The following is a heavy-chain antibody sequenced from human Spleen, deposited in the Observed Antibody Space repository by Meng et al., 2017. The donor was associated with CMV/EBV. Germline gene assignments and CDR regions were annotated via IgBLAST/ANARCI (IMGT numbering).Heavy chain of an antibody. CDR1: GGSISSYY. CDR2: IYYIGTT. J-gene: IGHJ4*02. D-gene: IGHD3-3*01. V-gene: IGHV4-59*01. CDR3: ARTRHYYED. Sequence: GSLRLSCTVSGGSISSYYWSWIRQPPGKGLEWIGYIYYIGTTNYNPSLKSRVTMSLDTSKNQLSLKLTSVTAADTAVYYCARTRHYYEDWGPGTLVTVSS.